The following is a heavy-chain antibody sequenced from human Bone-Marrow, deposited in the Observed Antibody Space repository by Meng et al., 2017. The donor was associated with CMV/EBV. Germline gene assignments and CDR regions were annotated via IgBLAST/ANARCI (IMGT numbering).Heavy chain of an antibody. V-gene: IGHV1-2*02. Sequence: ASVKVSCKASGYTFTGYYMHWVRQAPGQGLEWMGWINPNSGGTNYAQKFQGRVTMTRDTSISTAYMELSRLRSDGTAVYYCARENITMIVGGMDVWGQGTTVTVSS. D-gene: IGHD3-22*01. J-gene: IGHJ6*02. CDR2: INPNSGGT. CDR3: ARENITMIVGGMDV. CDR1: GYTFTGYY.